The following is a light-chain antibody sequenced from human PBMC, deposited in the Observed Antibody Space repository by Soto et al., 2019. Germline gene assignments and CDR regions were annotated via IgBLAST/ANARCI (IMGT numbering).Light chain of an antibody. J-gene: IGKJ1*01. CDR2: AVS. V-gene: IGKV1-39*01. CDR3: QHSYGTPRT. CDR1: QSISTY. Sequence: DIQMTQSPSSLSASVVERVTITCRASQSISTYLNWYQHKPGKAPKVLIYAVSSLQSGVPSRFSGSGSGTDFTLTITSLQPEDSATYYCQHSYGTPRTFGQGTKVDIK.